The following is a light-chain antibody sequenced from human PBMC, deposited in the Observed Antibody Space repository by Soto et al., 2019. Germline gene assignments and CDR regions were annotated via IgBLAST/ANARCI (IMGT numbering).Light chain of an antibody. J-gene: IGKJ1*01. CDR3: QPYGSSPRT. CDR2: GAS. V-gene: IGKV3-20*01. Sequence: IVLTQSPGTLSLSPGERATLSCRASQSVSSSYLAWFQQKPGQATRLLIYGASSRATCIPDRFSGSGSGTDFTLNISRLEPEDFAVYYCQPYGSSPRTFGQGTKGDIK. CDR1: QSVSSSY.